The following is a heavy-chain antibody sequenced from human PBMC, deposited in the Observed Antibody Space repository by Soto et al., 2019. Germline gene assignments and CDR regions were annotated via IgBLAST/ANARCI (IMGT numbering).Heavy chain of an antibody. CDR2: IYYSGST. Sequence: QVQLQESGPGLVKPSETLSLTCTVSGGSISSYYWSWIRQPPGKGLEWIGYIYYSGSTNYNPSLKSRVTISVDTSKNQFSLKLSSVTAADTAVYYCARGGPEWLEGMDVWGQGTTVTVSS. J-gene: IGHJ6*02. CDR1: GGSISSYY. D-gene: IGHD3-3*01. V-gene: IGHV4-59*01. CDR3: ARGGPEWLEGMDV.